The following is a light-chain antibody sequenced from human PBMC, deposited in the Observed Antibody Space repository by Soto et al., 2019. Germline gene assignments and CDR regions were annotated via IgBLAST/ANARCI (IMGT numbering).Light chain of an antibody. V-gene: IGKV1-39*01. Sequence: DIQMTQSPSSLSASVGDRVTITCRASQSISNYLNWFQQKPGNPPKLLIYAASILQGGVPSRFSGRGSGTDVTLTISSLQREDFATYYCQQTYSSPETFGQGTKVEI. CDR1: QSISNY. CDR2: AAS. J-gene: IGKJ1*01. CDR3: QQTYSSPET.